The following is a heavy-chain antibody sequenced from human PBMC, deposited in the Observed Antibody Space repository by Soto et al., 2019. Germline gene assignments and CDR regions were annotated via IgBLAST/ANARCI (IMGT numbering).Heavy chain of an antibody. Sequence: GGSLRLSCAGSGFMFSSFAMTWVRQAPGKGLEWVSTTRSNGEHTYYADSVKGRFTVSRDNSKNTLFLEMSSLRAEDSAINYCAKDSKSVSVSAARVYGMDVWGQGTTVTVSS. J-gene: IGHJ6*02. V-gene: IGHV3-23*01. CDR1: GFMFSSFA. CDR3: AKDSKSVSVSAARVYGMDV. D-gene: IGHD2-2*01. CDR2: TRSNGEHT.